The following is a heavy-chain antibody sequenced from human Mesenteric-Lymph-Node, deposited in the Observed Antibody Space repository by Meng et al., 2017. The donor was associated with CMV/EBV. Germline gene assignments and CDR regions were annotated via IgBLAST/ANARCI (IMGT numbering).Heavy chain of an antibody. Sequence: GGSLRLSCSASGFTFGDFALGWVRQAPGKGLEWVSAISFTSSFIYYADSLKGRITISRDNDKNSVYLQMDSLRAEDTAVYYCARASGRDDSFDVWGQGTMVTVSS. V-gene: IGHV3-21*01. CDR2: ISFTSSFI. J-gene: IGHJ3*01. CDR1: GFTFGDFA. CDR3: ARASGRDDSFDV. D-gene: IGHD2-21*02.